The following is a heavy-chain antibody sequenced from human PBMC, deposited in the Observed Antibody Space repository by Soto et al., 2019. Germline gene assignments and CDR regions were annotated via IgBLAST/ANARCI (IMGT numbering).Heavy chain of an antibody. D-gene: IGHD3-10*01. V-gene: IGHV5-51*01. Sequence: LGESLNISCTGSGYSFSTYWIAWVRQMPGKGLEWMGIIYPGDSDTRYSPSFQGQVTISADTSTKTAYLQWSSLKASDTAIYYCARLPQFLWFRALTSRAYYVNYWGPGTLVTVSS. CDR2: IYPGDSDT. CDR1: GYSFSTYW. J-gene: IGHJ4*02. CDR3: ARLPQFLWFRALTSRAYYVNY.